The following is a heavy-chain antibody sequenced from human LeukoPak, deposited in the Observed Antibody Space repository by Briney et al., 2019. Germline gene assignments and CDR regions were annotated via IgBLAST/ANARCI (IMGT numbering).Heavy chain of an antibody. Sequence: SETLSLTCTVSGGSISSYYWSWIRQPPGKGLEWIGEINHSGSTNYNPSLKSRVTISVDTSKNQFSLKLSSVTAADTAVYYCARGGYNWNYVVDYWGQGTLVTVSS. J-gene: IGHJ4*02. CDR1: GGSISSYY. D-gene: IGHD1-7*01. CDR2: INHSGST. V-gene: IGHV4-34*01. CDR3: ARGGYNWNYVVDY.